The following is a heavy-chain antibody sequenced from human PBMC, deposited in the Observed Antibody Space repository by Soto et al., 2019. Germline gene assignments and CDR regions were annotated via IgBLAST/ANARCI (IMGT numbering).Heavy chain of an antibody. CDR3: ASGGDYYYYYGMDV. Sequence: SETLSLTCTVSGGSISSYYWSWIRQPPGKGLEWIGYIYYSGSTNYNPSLKSRVTISVDTSKNQFSLKLSSVTAADTAVYYCASGGDYYYYYGMDVWGQGTTVTVSS. CDR2: IYYSGST. CDR1: GGSISSYY. J-gene: IGHJ6*02. D-gene: IGHD3-3*01. V-gene: IGHV4-59*01.